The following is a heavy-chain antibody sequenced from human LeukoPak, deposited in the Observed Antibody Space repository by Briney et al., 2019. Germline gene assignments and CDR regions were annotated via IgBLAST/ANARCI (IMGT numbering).Heavy chain of an antibody. CDR1: GYRFTNYW. CDR3: ARGGTYRYGSSDY. V-gene: IGHV5-51*01. Sequence: PGESLKISCKASGYRFTNYWIGWVRQMPGKGLEWMGIIHPGDSGTKYSPSFQDQVTMSFDESTTTAYLKWSSLRASDSAIYYCARGGTYRYGSSDYWGQGTLVTVSS. J-gene: IGHJ4*02. D-gene: IGHD5-18*01. CDR2: IHPGDSGT.